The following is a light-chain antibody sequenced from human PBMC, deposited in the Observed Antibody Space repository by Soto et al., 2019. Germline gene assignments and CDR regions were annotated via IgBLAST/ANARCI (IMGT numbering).Light chain of an antibody. Sequence: DIQMTQSPSTLSASVGDRVTITYRASQSISSWLAWYQQKPGKAPKLLIYKASSLESGVPSRFSGSGSGKEFTLTISSLQPDDFATYYCQQYNSYSRTFGQGTQVEIK. CDR1: QSISSW. CDR3: QQYNSYSRT. J-gene: IGKJ1*01. V-gene: IGKV1-5*03. CDR2: KAS.